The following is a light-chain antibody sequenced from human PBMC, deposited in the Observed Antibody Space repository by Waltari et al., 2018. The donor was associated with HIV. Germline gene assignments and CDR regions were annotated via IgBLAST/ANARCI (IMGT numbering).Light chain of an antibody. Sequence: SYVLTQPPSVSVAPGKTARITCGGNNIESKSVHWYQHKPGQAPVLVTSDDSDRPSGIPERFSGSNSGNTATLTISRVEAGDEADYYCQVWDSSGDHPLFGGGTKLTVL. CDR2: DDS. CDR3: QVWDSSGDHPL. V-gene: IGLV3-21*04. CDR1: NIESKS. J-gene: IGLJ2*01.